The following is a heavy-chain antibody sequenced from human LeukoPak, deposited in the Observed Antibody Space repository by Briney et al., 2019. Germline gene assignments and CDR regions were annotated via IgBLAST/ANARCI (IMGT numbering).Heavy chain of an antibody. V-gene: IGHV1-8*01. J-gene: IGHJ6*02. CDR2: MNPNSGNT. D-gene: IGHD2/OR15-2a*01. Sequence: ASVKVSCKASGYTFTSYDINWVRQATGKGLEWMGWMNPNSGNTGYAQKFQGRVTMTRNTSISTAYMELSSLRSEDTAVYYCARRPAVKVRTTSYYYGMDVWGQGTTVTVSS. CDR3: ARRPAVKVRTTSYYYGMDV. CDR1: GYTFTSYD.